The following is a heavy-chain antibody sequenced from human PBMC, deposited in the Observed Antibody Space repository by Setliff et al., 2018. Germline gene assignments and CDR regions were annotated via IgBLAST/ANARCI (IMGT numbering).Heavy chain of an antibody. Sequence: SETLSLTCTVSGGSISSGSYYWSWIRQPAGKGLEWIGRIYTSGSTNYNPSLKSRVTISIDTSKNQLSLKLSSVTAADTAVYYCARDFDSSGNFDYWGQGTLVTVSS. CDR3: ARDFDSSGNFDY. CDR1: GGSISSGSYY. J-gene: IGHJ4*02. V-gene: IGHV4-61*02. CDR2: IYTSGST. D-gene: IGHD3-22*01.